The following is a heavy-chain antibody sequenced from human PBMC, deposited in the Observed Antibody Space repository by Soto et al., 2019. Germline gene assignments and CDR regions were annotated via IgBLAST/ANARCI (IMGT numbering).Heavy chain of an antibody. V-gene: IGHV3-53*01. D-gene: IGHD6-13*01. CDR3: ARDYRIKSIAAAGRDYYYYGMDV. J-gene: IGHJ6*02. CDR1: GFTVSSNY. Sequence: GGSLRLSCAASGFTVSSNYMSWVRQAPGKGLEWVSVIYSGGSTYYADSVKGRFTISRDNSKNTLYLQMNSLRAEDTAVYYCARDYRIKSIAAAGRDYYYYGMDVWGQGTTVTVSS. CDR2: IYSGGST.